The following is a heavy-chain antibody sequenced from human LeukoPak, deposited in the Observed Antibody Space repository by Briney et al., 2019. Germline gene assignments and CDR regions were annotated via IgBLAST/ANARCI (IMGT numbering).Heavy chain of an antibody. CDR3: ASEGGYSYGRFDY. J-gene: IGHJ4*02. Sequence: SETLSLTCAVYGGSFSGYYWSWIRQPPGKGLEWIGEINHSGSTNYNPSLKSRVTISVDTSKNQFSLRLSSVTAADTAVYYCASEGGYSYGRFDYWGQGTLVTVSS. CDR1: GGSFSGYY. CDR2: INHSGST. D-gene: IGHD5-18*01. V-gene: IGHV4-34*01.